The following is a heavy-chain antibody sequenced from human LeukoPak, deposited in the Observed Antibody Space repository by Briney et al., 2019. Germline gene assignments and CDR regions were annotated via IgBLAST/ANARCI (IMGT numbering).Heavy chain of an antibody. CDR2: IQYDSNNK. D-gene: IGHD5-18*01. CDR3: ARGATAMLSFYSDY. CDR1: GFTFSNYG. V-gene: IGHV3-30*02. Sequence: GGSLRLSCAGSGFTFSNYGMHWVRQAPDKGLEWVAFIQYDSNNKYYADSVKGRFTISRDNSKNTLYLQMSSLRPEDTAVYYCARGATAMLSFYSDYWGQGTLVTVSS. J-gene: IGHJ4*02.